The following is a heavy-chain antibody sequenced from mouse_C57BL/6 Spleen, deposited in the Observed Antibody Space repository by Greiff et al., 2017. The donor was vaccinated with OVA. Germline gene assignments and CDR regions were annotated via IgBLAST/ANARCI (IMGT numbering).Heavy chain of an antibody. D-gene: IGHD2-1*01. CDR2: IDPENGDT. J-gene: IGHJ1*03. Sequence: VQLQQSGAELVRPGASVKLSCTASGFNIKDDYMHWVKQRPEQGLEWIGWIDPENGDTEYASKFQGKATITADTSSNTAYLQLSSLTSEDTAVYYCSFYYGNWYFDVWGTGTTVTVSS. CDR1: GFNIKDDY. CDR3: SFYYGNWYFDV. V-gene: IGHV14-4*01.